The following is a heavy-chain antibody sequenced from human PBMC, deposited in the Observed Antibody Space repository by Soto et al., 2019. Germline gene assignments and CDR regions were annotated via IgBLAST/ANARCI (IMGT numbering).Heavy chain of an antibody. CDR2: INPHGGST. Sequence: ASVKVSCKAPRDTFTSYYINWVRQAPGQGLEWMGVINPHGGSTAYAQKFKGRVTLTRDTSASTAYMEVSSLTSEDTAMYYCARSSGGNFGIIIEGTNWFAPWGPGTLVTVSS. D-gene: IGHD1-26*01. V-gene: IGHV1-46*01. CDR3: ARSSGGNFGIIIEGTNWFAP. J-gene: IGHJ5*02. CDR1: RDTFTSYY.